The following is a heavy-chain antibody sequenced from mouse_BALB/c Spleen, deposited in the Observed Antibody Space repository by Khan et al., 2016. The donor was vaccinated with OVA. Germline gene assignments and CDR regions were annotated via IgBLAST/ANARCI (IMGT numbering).Heavy chain of an antibody. CDR3: TRSGYGGFAY. CDR1: GYAFSDFW. D-gene: IGHD1-1*02. CDR2: IYPGDGEI. J-gene: IGHJ3*01. V-gene: IGHV1-80*01. Sequence: QVQLQQPGAELVRPGSSVKISCKTSGYAFSDFWMNWVKQRPGQGLEWIVQIYPGDGEIYYNGRFKGNATLTADKSSSTASMQLSSLTSEDSAVYFCTRSGYGGFAYWGQGTLVTVSA.